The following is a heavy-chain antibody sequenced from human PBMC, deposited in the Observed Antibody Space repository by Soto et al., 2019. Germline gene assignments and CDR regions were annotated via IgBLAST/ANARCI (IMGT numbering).Heavy chain of an antibody. V-gene: IGHV1-46*01. CDR3: ARDGSSGSSPDYEGFDY. CDR2: INPSGGST. J-gene: IGHJ4*02. Sequence: ASVKVSCKASGYTFTSYYMHWVRQAPGQGLEWMGIINPSGGSTSYAQKFQGRVTMTRDTSTSTVYMELSSLGSEDTAVYYCARDGSSGSSPDYEGFDYWGQGTLVTVSS. CDR1: GYTFTSYY. D-gene: IGHD3-10*01.